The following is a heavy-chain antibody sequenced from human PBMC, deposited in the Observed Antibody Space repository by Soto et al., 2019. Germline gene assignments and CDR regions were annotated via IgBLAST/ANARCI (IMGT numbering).Heavy chain of an antibody. CDR3: VCGGNFFVY. CDR1: GFTFSTYW. V-gene: IGHV3-7*01. CDR2: LDQDGSER. Sequence: EVQLVESGGGLVQPGGSLRLSCAASGFTFSTYWMTWVRRPPGKGLEGVANLDQDGSERYYVNSVRGRFTISRDNAKNSLYLQMNSLRAEDTAVYYCVCGGNFFVYWGQGTLVTVSP. D-gene: IGHD3-16*01. J-gene: IGHJ4*02.